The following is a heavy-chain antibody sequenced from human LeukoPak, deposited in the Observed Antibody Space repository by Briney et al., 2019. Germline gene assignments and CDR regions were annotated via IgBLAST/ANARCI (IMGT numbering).Heavy chain of an antibody. D-gene: IGHD6-19*01. CDR2: IKQDGSEK. V-gene: IGHV3-7*01. CDR3: AKDYKQWLALDY. CDR1: GFTFSSAW. J-gene: IGHJ4*02. Sequence: GGSLRLSCAASGFTFSSAWMSWVRQAPGKGLEWVANIKQDGSEKYYVDSVKGRFTISRDNAKNSLYLQMNSLRADDTAVYYCAKDYKQWLALDYWGQGTLVTVSS.